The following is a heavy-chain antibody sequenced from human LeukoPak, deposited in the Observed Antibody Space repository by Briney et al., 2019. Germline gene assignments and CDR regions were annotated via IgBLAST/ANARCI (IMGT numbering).Heavy chain of an antibody. D-gene: IGHD3-16*02. J-gene: IGHJ4*02. Sequence: HPGRSLRLSCAASGFTFSSYAMHWVRQAPGKGLEWVAVISYDGSNKYYADSVKGRFTISRDNSKNTLYLQMNSLRAEDTAVYYCAKDLGSLYDYVWGSYHWGQGTLVTVSS. CDR1: GFTFSSYA. CDR3: AKDLGSLYDYVWGSYH. V-gene: IGHV3-30-3*01. CDR2: ISYDGSNK.